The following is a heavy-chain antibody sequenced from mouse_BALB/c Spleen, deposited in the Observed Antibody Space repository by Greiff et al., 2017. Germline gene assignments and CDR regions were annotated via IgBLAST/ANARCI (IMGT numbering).Heavy chain of an antibody. CDR3: TRGTYGSRFDY. Sequence: VQLQQSGAELVKPGASVKLSCKASGYTFTSYYMYWVKQRPGQGLEWIGGINPSNGGTNFNEKFKSKATLTVDKSSSTAYMQLSSLTSEDSAVYYCTRGTYGSRFDYWGQGTTLTVSS. V-gene: IGHV1S81*02. CDR2: INPSNGGT. D-gene: IGHD1-1*01. J-gene: IGHJ2*01. CDR1: GYTFTSYY.